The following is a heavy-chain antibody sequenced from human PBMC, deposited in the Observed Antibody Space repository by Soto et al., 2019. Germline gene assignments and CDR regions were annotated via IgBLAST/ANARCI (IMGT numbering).Heavy chain of an antibody. Sequence: QVQLQESGPGLVKPSETLSLTCNVSGDSMSKYYWSWVRQPAGKGLEWIGRIWTSGSSNYNPSLKGRVTMSIDTSNMHFSLDLKSVTAADTAVYYCARTVGAAYYFDFWGQGVLVTVSS. CDR1: GDSMSKYY. J-gene: IGHJ4*02. V-gene: IGHV4-4*07. CDR2: IWTSGSS. CDR3: ARTVGAAYYFDF. D-gene: IGHD3-16*01.